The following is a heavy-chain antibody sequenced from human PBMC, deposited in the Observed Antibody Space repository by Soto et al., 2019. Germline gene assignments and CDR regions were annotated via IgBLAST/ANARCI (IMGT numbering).Heavy chain of an antibody. V-gene: IGHV4-34*01. D-gene: IGHD3-10*01. Sequence: SETLSLTCAVYGGSFSGYYWSWIRQPPGKGLEWIGEINHSGSTNYNPSLKSRVTISVDTSKNQFSLKLSSVTAADTAVYYCARGKWFGELHYFAYWGHGTLVTVSS. CDR1: GGSFSGYY. J-gene: IGHJ4*01. CDR3: ARGKWFGELHYFAY. CDR2: INHSGST.